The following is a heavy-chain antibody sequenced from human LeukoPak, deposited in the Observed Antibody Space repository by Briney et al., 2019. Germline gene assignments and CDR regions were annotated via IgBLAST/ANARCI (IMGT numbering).Heavy chain of an antibody. Sequence: SETLSLTCTVSGGSISSYYWSWIRQPPGKGLEWIGYIYYSGSTNYNPSLKSRVTISVDTSKNQFSLKLSSVTAADTAVYYCARAYSTTWYSYLDYWGQGTLVTVSS. CDR1: GGSISSYY. CDR2: IYYSGST. D-gene: IGHD6-13*01. V-gene: IGHV4-59*01. J-gene: IGHJ4*02. CDR3: ARAYSTTWYSYLDY.